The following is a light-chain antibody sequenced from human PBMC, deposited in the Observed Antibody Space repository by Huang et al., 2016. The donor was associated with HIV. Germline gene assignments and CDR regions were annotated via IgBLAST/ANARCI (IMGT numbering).Light chain of an antibody. J-gene: IGKJ2*01. CDR1: QSISSN. CDR3: QQYNSYPYT. Sequence: IVITQSPATLSVSPGERATLSCRASQSISSNLAWYQQKPGQAPRLLIYGASTRATGIPARFSGSGSGTEFTLTISSLQPDDFATYYCQQYNSYPYTFGQGTKLEIK. V-gene: IGKV3-15*01. CDR2: GAS.